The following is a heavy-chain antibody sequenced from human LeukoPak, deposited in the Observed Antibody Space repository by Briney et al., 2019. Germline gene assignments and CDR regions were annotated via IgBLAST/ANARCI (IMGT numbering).Heavy chain of an antibody. CDR3: AKDYPTGYTMVRELDAFDI. V-gene: IGHV3-23*01. CDR1: GFTFSSYA. Sequence: GGSLRLSCAASGFTFSSYAMSWVRQAPGKGLEWASAISGSGGSTYYADSVKGRFTISRDNSKNTLYLQMNSLRAEDTAVYYCAKDYPTGYTMVRELDAFDIWGQGTMVTVSS. J-gene: IGHJ3*02. CDR2: ISGSGGST. D-gene: IGHD3-10*01.